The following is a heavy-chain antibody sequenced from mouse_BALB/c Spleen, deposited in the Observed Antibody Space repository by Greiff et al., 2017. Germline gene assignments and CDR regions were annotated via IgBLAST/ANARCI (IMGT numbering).Heavy chain of an antibody. CDR2: IWAGGST. D-gene: IGHD3-3*01. Sequence: VKLMESGPGLVAPSQSLSFTCTVSGFSLTSYGVHWVRQPPGKGLEWLGVIWAGGSTNYNSALMSRLSISRDNSKGQVFLKMNSLQTDDTAMYYCARDRGAMDYWGQGTSVTVSS. CDR1: GFSLTSYG. J-gene: IGHJ4*01. V-gene: IGHV2-9*02. CDR3: ARDRGAMDY.